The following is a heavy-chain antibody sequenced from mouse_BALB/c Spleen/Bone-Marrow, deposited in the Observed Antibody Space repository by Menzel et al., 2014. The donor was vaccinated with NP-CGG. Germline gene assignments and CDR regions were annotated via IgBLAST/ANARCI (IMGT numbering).Heavy chain of an antibody. CDR3: ARPDGNYESYFDY. CDR1: GYTFTSCY. J-gene: IGHJ2*01. CDR2: IYPGDGST. Sequence: LVESGPELVKPGASVKMSCKASGYTFTSCYIHWVKQSPGQGLEWIGWIYPGDGSTEYNEKFKGKTTLTADKSSSTAYMLLSSLTSEDSAIYFCARPDGNYESYFDYWGQGTTLTVSS. D-gene: IGHD2-1*01. V-gene: IGHV1S56*01.